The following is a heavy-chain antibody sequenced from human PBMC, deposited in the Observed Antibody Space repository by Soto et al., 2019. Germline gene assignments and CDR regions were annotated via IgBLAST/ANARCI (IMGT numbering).Heavy chain of an antibody. CDR1: GYTFTSYG. CDR2: INTGKGNT. Sequence: GASVKVSCKASGYTFTSYGISWVRQAPGQGLEWMGWINTGKGNTKLSQKFQARVTITRDTSANTAYLELSTLISEDTAVYYCARESLWFGELLSYFDNWGQGTLVTVSS. J-gene: IGHJ4*02. D-gene: IGHD3-10*01. CDR3: ARESLWFGELLSYFDN. V-gene: IGHV1-3*04.